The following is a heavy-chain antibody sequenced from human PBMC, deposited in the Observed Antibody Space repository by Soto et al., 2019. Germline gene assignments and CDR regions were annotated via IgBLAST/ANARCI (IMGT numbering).Heavy chain of an antibody. V-gene: IGHV3-30-3*01. CDR1: GFTFSRYA. Sequence: QVQLVESGGGVVQPGRSLRLSCAVSGFTFSRYAMHWVRQAPGKGLEWVAVISYDGSDKYYADSVKGRFTISSDNSRTTLYLQMNSVRPDDTALYFCAREHIRAVYGMDVWGHGTTVTVSS. J-gene: IGHJ6*02. CDR3: AREHIRAVYGMDV. CDR2: ISYDGSDK. D-gene: IGHD2-21*01.